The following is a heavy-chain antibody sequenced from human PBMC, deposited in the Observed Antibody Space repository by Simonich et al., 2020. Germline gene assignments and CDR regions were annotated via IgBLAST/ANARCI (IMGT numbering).Heavy chain of an antibody. CDR3: AKDLYYYGTSPWNAFDI. D-gene: IGHD3-10*01. CDR1: GFTFSSYG. Sequence: QVQLVESGGGVVQPGRSLRLSCAASGFTFSSYGMHWVRQAPGKGLEWVAVIWYDGSNKNYADSVKGRFTISRDNSKNTLYLQMNSLRAEDTAMYYCAKDLYYYGTSPWNAFDIWGQGTMVTVSS. V-gene: IGHV3-30*18. J-gene: IGHJ3*02. CDR2: IWYDGSNK.